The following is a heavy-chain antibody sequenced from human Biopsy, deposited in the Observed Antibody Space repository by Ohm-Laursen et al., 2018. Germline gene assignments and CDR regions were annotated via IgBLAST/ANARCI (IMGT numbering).Heavy chain of an antibody. CDR1: GASINTGGYY. V-gene: IGHV4-39*01. CDR3: ARHPTGFWFDP. CDR2: IFYGGIT. Sequence: SETLSLTCSVSGASINTGGYYWSWIRQSPKKGLEWIGSIFYGGITYYNPSLKSRVTISVDTSKNQFSLNLSSVTGADTAVYYCARHPTGFWFDPWGQGTLVTVSS. J-gene: IGHJ5*02.